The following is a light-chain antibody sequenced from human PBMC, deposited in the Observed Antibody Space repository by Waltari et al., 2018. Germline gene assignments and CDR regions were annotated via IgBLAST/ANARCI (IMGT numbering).Light chain of an antibody. CDR1: QSVSSS. V-gene: IGKV3D-20*02. CDR3: QQYSNWPQT. J-gene: IGKJ1*01. Sequence: EIVLTQSPATLSLFPGERATLPCRASQSVSSSLVWYQQKPGQAPRLLIYGASSRATGIPDRFSGSGSGTDFTLTISSLEPEDFAVYYCQQYSNWPQTFGQGTKVEIK. CDR2: GAS.